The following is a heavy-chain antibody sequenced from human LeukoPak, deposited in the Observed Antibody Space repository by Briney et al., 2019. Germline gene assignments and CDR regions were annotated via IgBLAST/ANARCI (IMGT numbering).Heavy chain of an antibody. J-gene: IGHJ6*03. D-gene: IGHD2-15*01. Sequence: SETLSLTCAVYGGSFSGYYWSWIRQPPGKGLEWIGEINHSGSTNYNPSLKSRVTISVDTSKNQFSLKLSSVTAADTAVYYCARVGPRSGRVYYYYMDVWGKGTTVTVSS. CDR2: INHSGST. V-gene: IGHV4-34*01. CDR3: ARVGPRSGRVYYYYMDV. CDR1: GGSFSGYY.